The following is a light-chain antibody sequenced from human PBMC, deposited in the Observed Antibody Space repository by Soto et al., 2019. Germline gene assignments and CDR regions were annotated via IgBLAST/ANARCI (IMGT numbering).Light chain of an antibody. J-gene: IGKJ2*01. CDR2: AAS. Sequence: DIQMTQSPSSLSASLGDRVTITCRASQSISTYLNWYQQKPGKAPKLLIYAASSLQSGVPSRFSGSGSGTDITRTISSLQPEDFATYFCQESYSTPYTFGLGTKLEIK. CDR3: QESYSTPYT. CDR1: QSISTY. V-gene: IGKV1-39*01.